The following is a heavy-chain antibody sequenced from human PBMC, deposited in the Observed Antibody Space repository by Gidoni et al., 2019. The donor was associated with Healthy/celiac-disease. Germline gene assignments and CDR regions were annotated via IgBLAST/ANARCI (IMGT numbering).Heavy chain of an antibody. J-gene: IGHJ6*02. D-gene: IGHD2-8*01. CDR3: ARDRIVLMVYANDYYGRDV. V-gene: IGHV3-30*07. Sequence: TGRFTISRDNSKNTLYLQMNSLSAEDTAVYYCARDRIVLMVYANDYYGRDVWGQGTTVTVSS.